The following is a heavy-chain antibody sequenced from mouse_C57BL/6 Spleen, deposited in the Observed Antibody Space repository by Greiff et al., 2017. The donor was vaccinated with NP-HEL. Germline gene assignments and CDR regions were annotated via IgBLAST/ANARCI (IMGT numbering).Heavy chain of an antibody. V-gene: IGHV2-2*01. J-gene: IGHJ1*03. CDR3: ARNPGSNLWYFDV. CDR2: IWSGGST. D-gene: IGHD1-1*01. CDR1: GFSLTSYG. Sequence: QVQLKESGPGLVQPSQSLSITCTVSGFSLTSYGVHWVRQSPGKGLEWLGVIWSGGSTDYNAAFISRLSISKDNSKSQVFFKMNSLQADDTAIYYCARNPGSNLWYFDVWGTGTTVTVSS.